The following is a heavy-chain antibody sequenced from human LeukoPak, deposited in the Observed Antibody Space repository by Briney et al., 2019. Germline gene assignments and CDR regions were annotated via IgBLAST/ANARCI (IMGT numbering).Heavy chain of an antibody. Sequence: GGSLRLSCAASGLTFSGSAMHWVRQASGKGLEWVGRIRSKANSYATAYAASVKGRFTISRDDSKNTAYLQMNSLKTEDTAVYYCTRHFSGYDYYYYYMDVWGKGTTVTVSS. CDR3: TRHFSGYDYYYYYMDV. CDR1: GLTFSGSA. CDR2: IRSKANSYAT. D-gene: IGHD5-12*01. J-gene: IGHJ6*03. V-gene: IGHV3-73*01.